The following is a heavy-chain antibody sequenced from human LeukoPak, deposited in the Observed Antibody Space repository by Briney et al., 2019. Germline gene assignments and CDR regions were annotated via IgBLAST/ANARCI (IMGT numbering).Heavy chain of an antibody. CDR3: ARWYTGTTDDYYYGMDV. CDR2: IYPGDSDT. Sequence: GDSLKISCKGSGYIFTSYWIGWVRPMPGKGLEWMGIIYPGDSDTRYSPSFQGHVTISADKSISTAYLQWSSLKASDTAMYYCARWYTGTTDDYYYGMDVWGQGTTVTVSS. V-gene: IGHV5-51*01. CDR1: GYIFTSYW. D-gene: IGHD1-1*01. J-gene: IGHJ6*02.